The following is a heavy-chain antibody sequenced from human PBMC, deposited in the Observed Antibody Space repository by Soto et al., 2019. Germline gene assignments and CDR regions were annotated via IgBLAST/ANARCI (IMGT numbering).Heavy chain of an antibody. J-gene: IGHJ3*02. CDR2: ISYDGSNK. Sequence: QVQLVESGGGVVQPGRSLRLSCAASGFTFSSYGMHCVRQAPGKGLEWVAVISYDGSNKYYADSVKGRFTISRDNSKNTLYLQMNSLRAEDTAVYYCAKGWYDYGDYDAFDIWGQGTMVTVSS. D-gene: IGHD4-17*01. V-gene: IGHV3-30*18. CDR1: GFTFSSYG. CDR3: AKGWYDYGDYDAFDI.